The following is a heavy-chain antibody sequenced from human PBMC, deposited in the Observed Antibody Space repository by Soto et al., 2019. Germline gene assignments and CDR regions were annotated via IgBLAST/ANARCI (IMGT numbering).Heavy chain of an antibody. Sequence: SETLSLTCTVSGGSISSSSYYWGWIRQPPGKGLEWIGSIYYSGSTYYNPSLKSRVTISVDTSKNQFSLKLSSVTAADTAVYYCARQSYNWNERHAFDIWGQGTMVTVSS. CDR3: ARQSYNWNERHAFDI. J-gene: IGHJ3*02. D-gene: IGHD1-1*01. CDR2: IYYSGST. V-gene: IGHV4-39*01. CDR1: GGSISSSSYY.